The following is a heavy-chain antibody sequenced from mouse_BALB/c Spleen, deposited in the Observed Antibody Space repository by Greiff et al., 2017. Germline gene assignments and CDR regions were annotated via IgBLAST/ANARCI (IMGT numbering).Heavy chain of an antibody. D-gene: IGHD2-4*01. CDR2: IWGDGST. CDR3: ARGPPIYYDLYFDY. CDR1: GFSLTGYG. V-gene: IGHV2-6-7*01. J-gene: IGHJ2*01. Sequence: VMLVESGPGLVAPSQSLSITCTVSGFSLTGYGVNWVRQPPGKGLEWLGMIWGDGSTDYNSALKSRLSISKDNSKSQVFLKMNSLQTDDTARYYCARGPPIYYDLYFDYWGQGTTLTVSS.